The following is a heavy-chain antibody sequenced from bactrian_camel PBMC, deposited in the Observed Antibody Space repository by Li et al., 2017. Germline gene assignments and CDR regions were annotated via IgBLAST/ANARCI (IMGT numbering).Heavy chain of an antibody. J-gene: IGHJ4*01. Sequence: HVQLVESGGGLVRPGGSLRLSCEASRSFYIRSCVGWFRQIPGKEREVVAAIHKDGRTKVADSVKERFAISRDAAKSILYLQMNSLKPEDTAMYHCAADPVCTDGTWGDNTIRGQGTQVTVS. CDR2: IHKDGRT. V-gene: IGHV3S53*01. CDR1: RSFYIRSC. CDR3: AADPVCTDGTWGDNTI. D-gene: IGHD1*01.